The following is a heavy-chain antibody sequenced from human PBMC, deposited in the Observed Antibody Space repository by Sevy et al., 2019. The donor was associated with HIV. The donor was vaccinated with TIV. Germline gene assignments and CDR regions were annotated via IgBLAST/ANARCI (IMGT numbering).Heavy chain of an antibody. V-gene: IGHV3-21*01. D-gene: IGHD4-17*01. Sequence: GGSLRLSCAASVFTFSSYSMNWVRQAPGKGLEWVSSISSSSSYIYYADSVKGRFTISRDNAKNSLYLQMNSLRAEDTAVYYCARVLRIGDYPFDYWGQGTLVTVSS. J-gene: IGHJ4*02. CDR2: ISSSSSYI. CDR3: ARVLRIGDYPFDY. CDR1: VFTFSSYS.